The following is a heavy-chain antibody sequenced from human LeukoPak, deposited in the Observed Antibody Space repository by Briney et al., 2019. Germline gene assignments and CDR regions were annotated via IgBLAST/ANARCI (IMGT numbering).Heavy chain of an antibody. D-gene: IGHD6-6*01. CDR3: AKSMAALTPYYFDY. Sequence: GGSLRLSCAASGFTFSSYVMSWVRQAPGKGLEWVSAISGSGDVTYYADSVKGRFTISRDNSKNTLYLQMNSLRAEDTAVYYCAKSMAALTPYYFDYWGQGTLVTVPS. V-gene: IGHV3-23*01. J-gene: IGHJ4*02. CDR1: GFTFSSYV. CDR2: ISGSGDVT.